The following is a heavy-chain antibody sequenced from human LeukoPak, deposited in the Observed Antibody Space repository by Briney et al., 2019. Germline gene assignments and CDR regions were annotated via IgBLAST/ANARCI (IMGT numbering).Heavy chain of an antibody. CDR1: GVIFSSYE. J-gene: IGHJ3*02. CDR3: ARDPTSGWPRGAFDI. CDR2: ISSSGSTI. D-gene: IGHD3-10*01. V-gene: IGHV3-48*03. Sequence: GGSLRLSCAASGVIFSSYEMNWVRQAPGKGLEWVSDISSSGSTIYYADSAKGRFTISRDNAKNSLYLQMNSLRAEDTAVYYCARDPTSGWPRGAFDIWGQGTMVTVSS.